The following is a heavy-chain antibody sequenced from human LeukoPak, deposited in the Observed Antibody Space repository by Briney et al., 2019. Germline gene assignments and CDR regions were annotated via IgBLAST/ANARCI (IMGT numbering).Heavy chain of an antibody. J-gene: IGHJ4*02. Sequence: SETLSLTCAVYGGSFSGYYWSWIRQPPGKGLEWIGEINHSGSTNYNPSLKGRVTISVDTSKNQFSLKLSSVTAADTAVYYCARVWRGVAAAGTDYWGQGTLVTVSS. D-gene: IGHD6-13*01. CDR3: ARVWRGVAAAGTDY. CDR1: GGSFSGYY. CDR2: INHSGST. V-gene: IGHV4-34*01.